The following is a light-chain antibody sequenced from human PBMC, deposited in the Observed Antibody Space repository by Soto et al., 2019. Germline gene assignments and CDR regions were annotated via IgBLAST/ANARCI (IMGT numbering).Light chain of an antibody. V-gene: IGKV1-27*01. Sequence: DIQMTQSPSPLSASVRDRVTITCRASQGISNYLAWYQQKPGKVPKLLIYAASTLQSGVPYRFSASGSGTDFTLTISSLQPEDVATYYCQKYDSAPWTFGQGTKVEIK. CDR1: QGISNY. J-gene: IGKJ1*01. CDR2: AAS. CDR3: QKYDSAPWT.